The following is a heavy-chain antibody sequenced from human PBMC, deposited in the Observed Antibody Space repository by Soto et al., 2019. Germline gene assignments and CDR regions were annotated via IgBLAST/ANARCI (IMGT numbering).Heavy chain of an antibody. V-gene: IGHV3-30*04. CDR1: GFTFTTYA. Sequence: QVQLVESGGGVVQPGRSLRLSCAASGFTFTTYAIHWVRQAPGKGLEWVAVISNDGRGKYYADSVKGRFTISRDNSKNTLYLQMTSLRSDDTAVYYCARAQCFGGGRSCYYFDFWGQGTLVTVSS. J-gene: IGHJ4*02. CDR2: ISNDGRGK. CDR3: ARAQCFGGGRSCYYFDF. D-gene: IGHD2-15*01.